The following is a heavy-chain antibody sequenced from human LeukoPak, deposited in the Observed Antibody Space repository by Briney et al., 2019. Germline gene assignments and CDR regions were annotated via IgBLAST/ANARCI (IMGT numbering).Heavy chain of an antibody. CDR1: GFTVSSNY. CDR2: ISGSGGST. V-gene: IGHV3-23*01. D-gene: IGHD4-17*01. Sequence: GGSLRLSCAASGFTVSSNYMSWVRQAPGKGLEWVSAISGSGGSTYYADSVKGRFTISRDNSKNTLYLQMNSLGAEDTAVYYCAKAKYYGDSHFDYWGQGTLVTVSS. CDR3: AKAKYYGDSHFDY. J-gene: IGHJ4*02.